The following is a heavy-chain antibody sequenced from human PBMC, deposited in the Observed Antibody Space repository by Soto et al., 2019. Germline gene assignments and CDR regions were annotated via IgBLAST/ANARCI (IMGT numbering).Heavy chain of an antibody. D-gene: IGHD2-2*01. CDR1: GYTFTGYY. J-gene: IGHJ5*02. V-gene: IGHV1-2*02. CDR2: INPNSGGT. CDR3: AREGIVIIPAGFDP. Sequence: ASVKVSCKASGYTFTGYYMHWVRQAPGQGLEWMGWINPNSGGTNYAQKFQGRVTMTRDTSISTAYMELSRLRSDDTAVYYCAREGIVIIPAGFDPSGQGTLVTVSS.